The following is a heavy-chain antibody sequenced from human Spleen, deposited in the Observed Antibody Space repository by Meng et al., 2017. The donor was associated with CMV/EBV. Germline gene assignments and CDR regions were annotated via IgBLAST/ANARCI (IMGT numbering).Heavy chain of an antibody. J-gene: IGHJ4*02. CDR2: ISSTGGFI. Sequence: CAASGFNFSSYTMNWVRQAPGKGLEWVSSISSTGGFIYYADSVKGRFTISRDNAKNSQYLQMDSLRAEDTAVYYCARGTSSLHYFDYWAQGTLVTVSS. D-gene: IGHD2-2*01. CDR3: ARGTSSLHYFDY. V-gene: IGHV3-21*01. CDR1: GFNFSSYT.